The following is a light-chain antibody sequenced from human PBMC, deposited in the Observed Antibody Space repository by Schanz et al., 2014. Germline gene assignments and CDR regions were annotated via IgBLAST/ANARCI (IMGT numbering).Light chain of an antibody. J-gene: IGKJ3*01. Sequence: EIVMTQSPATLSVSPGERATLSCRASQSVSSNLAWYQQKPGQAPRLLIYGASTRATGIPARFSGSGSGTEFTLTISRLEPEDFAGYYCHQYINSPFTFGPGTEVNVK. V-gene: IGKV3D-15*02. CDR2: GAS. CDR3: HQYINSPFT. CDR1: QSVSSN.